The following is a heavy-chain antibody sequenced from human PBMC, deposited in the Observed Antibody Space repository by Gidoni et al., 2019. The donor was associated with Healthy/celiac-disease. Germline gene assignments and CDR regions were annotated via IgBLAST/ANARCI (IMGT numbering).Heavy chain of an antibody. CDR3: AGYGSGSYNSGYDDYGMDV. Sequence: QVQLVASGGGVVQPGRSLSVSCAASGFPFSSYAMHWLRQATGQGLEWVAVISYDGSNKYYADSVKGRFTISRDNSKNTLYRQMNSMRAEETAVYYCAGYGSGSYNSGYDDYGMDVWGQGTTVTVSS. CDR2: ISYDGSNK. D-gene: IGHD3-10*01. J-gene: IGHJ6*02. V-gene: IGHV3-30*01. CDR1: GFPFSSYA.